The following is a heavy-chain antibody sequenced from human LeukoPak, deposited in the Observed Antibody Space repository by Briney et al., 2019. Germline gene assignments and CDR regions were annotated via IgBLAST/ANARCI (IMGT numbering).Heavy chain of an antibody. CDR2: ISYDGRNK. J-gene: IGHJ6*02. CDR3: WRDNGYSYGYSYYLHGMDV. Sequence: GGSVRLSCAASGFTFSSYAMHWARQAPGKGLEGGAVISYDGRNKYYAHPVKGRFTISRENSKNTLYLQMNSFRAEETAVYYCWRDNGYSYGYSYYLHGMDVWGQGTTVTVSS. D-gene: IGHD5-18*01. V-gene: IGHV3-30-3*01. CDR1: GFTFSSYA.